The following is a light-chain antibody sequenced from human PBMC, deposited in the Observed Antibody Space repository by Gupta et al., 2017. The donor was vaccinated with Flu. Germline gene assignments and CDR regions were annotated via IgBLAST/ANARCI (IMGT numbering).Light chain of an antibody. CDR1: SSDVGSYNY. CDR2: EVS. Sequence: SSDVGSYNYVSWYQQHPGKAPKLMIYEVSNRPSGVSNRFSGSKSGNTASLTISGLQAEDEADYYCSSYTSSSPPYVFGTGTKVTVL. CDR3: SSYTSSSPPYV. J-gene: IGLJ1*01. V-gene: IGLV2-14*01.